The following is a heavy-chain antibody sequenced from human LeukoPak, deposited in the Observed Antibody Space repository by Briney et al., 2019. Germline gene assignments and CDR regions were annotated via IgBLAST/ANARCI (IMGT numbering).Heavy chain of an antibody. CDR3: ARGFVLGAAKNYFDY. CDR2: ISSSSSYT. Sequence: PGGSLRLSCAASGFTFSDYYMSWIRQAPGKGLEWVSYISSSSSYTNYADSVKGRFTISRDNAKNSLYLQMNSLRAEDTALYYCARGFVLGAAKNYFDYWGQGALVTVSS. D-gene: IGHD2-21*02. J-gene: IGHJ4*02. V-gene: IGHV3-11*06. CDR1: GFTFSDYY.